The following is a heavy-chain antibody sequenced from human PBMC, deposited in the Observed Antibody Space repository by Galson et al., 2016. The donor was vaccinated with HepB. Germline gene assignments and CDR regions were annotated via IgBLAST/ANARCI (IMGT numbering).Heavy chain of an antibody. Sequence: SETLSLTCSVSGGSISDYYWSWIRQPPGKGLEWVGYTYYRGTTNSHPTLKPRATISVDTSKNEFSLKLTSVTAADTAVYYCASCLTPGGWFDPWGQGILVTVSS. V-gene: IGHV4-59*01. D-gene: IGHD1-26*01. J-gene: IGHJ5*02. CDR2: TYYRGTT. CDR1: GGSISDYY. CDR3: ASCLTPGGWFDP.